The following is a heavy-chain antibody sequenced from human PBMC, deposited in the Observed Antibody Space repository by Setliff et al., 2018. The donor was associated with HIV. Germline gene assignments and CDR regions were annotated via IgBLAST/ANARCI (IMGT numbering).Heavy chain of an antibody. V-gene: IGHV4-59*08. D-gene: IGHD1-26*01. CDR1: GGSISGFY. J-gene: IGHJ4*02. CDR2: IYDSGST. Sequence: KTSETLSLTCTVSGGSISGFYWSWIRQSPGNGLEWIGWIYDSGSTNYNPSLKSRVTISVDTSKNQISLKLSSVTAADTAVYYCARRMSSGSYYDYWGQGTLVTVSS. CDR3: ARRMSSGSYYDY.